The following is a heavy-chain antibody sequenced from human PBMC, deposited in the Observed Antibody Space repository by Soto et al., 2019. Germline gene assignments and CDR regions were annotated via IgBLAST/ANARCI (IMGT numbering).Heavy chain of an antibody. J-gene: IGHJ4*02. CDR2: IYHTGTT. V-gene: IGHV4-30-2*01. D-gene: IGHD2-2*01. CDR3: ARDDSDLGYCVSTSCYAIDY. CDR1: GGSINSGGYS. Sequence: SETLSLTCTVSGGSINSGGYSWTWIRQPPGKGLEWIGFIYHTGTTYYNPSLKSRVTMTTETSTNTAYMELRRLRSDDTAVYYCARDDSDLGYCVSTSCYAIDYWGQGTLVTVSS.